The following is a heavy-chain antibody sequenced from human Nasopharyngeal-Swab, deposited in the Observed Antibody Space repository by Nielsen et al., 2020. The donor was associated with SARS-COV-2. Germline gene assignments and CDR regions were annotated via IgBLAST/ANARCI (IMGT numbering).Heavy chain of an antibody. Sequence: SETLSLTCAVYGGSFSDNYWNWVRQSPGKGLEWIGEISHGAATTYKSSLKSRVVMSVDTSKNQFSLNLRSVTAADTAVYYCARGYRSWSFPSSYYYYYMDVWGQGTTVTVSS. V-gene: IGHV4-34*01. CDR1: GGSFSDNY. CDR2: ISHGAAT. CDR3: ARGYRSWSFPSSYYYYYMDV. J-gene: IGHJ6*03. D-gene: IGHD3-3*01.